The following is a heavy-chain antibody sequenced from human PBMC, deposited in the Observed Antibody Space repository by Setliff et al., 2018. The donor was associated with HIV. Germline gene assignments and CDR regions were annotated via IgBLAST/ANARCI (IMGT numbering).Heavy chain of an antibody. V-gene: IGHV1-18*04. D-gene: IGHD1-1*01. Sequence: ASVKVSCKASGYDFSSYSMMWVRQTPGQGLEWLGWISGLTGEVRLAKEFQGRVTLTTSAYTVYLVMNSLKTEDTGVYYCAAEYWNPKYWGQGTLVTVSS. CDR1: GYDFSSYS. CDR3: AAEYWNPKY. J-gene: IGHJ4*02. CDR2: ISGLTGEV.